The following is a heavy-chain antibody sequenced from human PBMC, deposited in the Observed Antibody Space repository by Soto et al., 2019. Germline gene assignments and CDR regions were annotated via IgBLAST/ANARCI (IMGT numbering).Heavy chain of an antibody. CDR3: ARHCSGGSCYSRFYYYYGMDV. J-gene: IGHJ6*02. CDR2: ISAYNGNT. V-gene: IGHV1-18*01. Sequence: ASVKVSCKAPGYTFTSYGISWVRQAPGQGLEWKGWISAYNGNTNYAQKLQGRVTMTTDTSTSTAYMELRSLRSDDTTVYYCARHCSGGSCYSRFYYYYGMDVWGQGTTVTVSS. D-gene: IGHD2-15*01. CDR1: GYTFTSYG.